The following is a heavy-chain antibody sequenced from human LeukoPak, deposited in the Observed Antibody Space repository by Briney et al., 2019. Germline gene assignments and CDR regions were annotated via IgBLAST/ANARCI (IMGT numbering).Heavy chain of an antibody. CDR2: ISTNGDST. CDR1: GFTFSTYA. D-gene: IGHD2-2*01. V-gene: IGHV3-64*02. J-gene: IGHJ4*02. CDR3: ARWGSTSCYDY. Sequence: GGSLRLSCAASGFTFSTYAMHWVRQAPGKGLEYVSAISTNGDSTYYADSVKGRFTISRDNSKNTLFLQMGSLRADDMAVYYGARWGSTSCYDYWGQGTLVTVSS.